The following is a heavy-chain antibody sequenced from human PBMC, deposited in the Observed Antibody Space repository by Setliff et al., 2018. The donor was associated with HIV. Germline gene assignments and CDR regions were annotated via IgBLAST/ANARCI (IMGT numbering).Heavy chain of an antibody. D-gene: IGHD2-2*01. CDR3: ARLSILAYYYMDV. CDR2: ISTYNGNT. J-gene: IGHJ6*03. CDR1: GYTLTTYG. V-gene: IGHV1-18*01. Sequence: AAVKVSCKASGYTLTTYGITGVRQAPGQGLEWMGWISTYNGNTNYAQKFQGRVTMTTVTSTSTAYMELRSLRSDDKAVYYCARLSILAYYYMDVWGKGTRSPSP.